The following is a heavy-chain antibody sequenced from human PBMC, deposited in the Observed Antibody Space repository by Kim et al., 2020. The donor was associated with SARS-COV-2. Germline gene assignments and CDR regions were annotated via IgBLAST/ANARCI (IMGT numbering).Heavy chain of an antibody. V-gene: IGHV4-31*02. Sequence: SLKSRVTISVDTSKNQFSLKLSSVTAADTDVYYCARTRITMIVVVTHFDDWGQGTLVTVSS. CDR3: ARTRITMIVVVTHFDD. J-gene: IGHJ4*02. D-gene: IGHD3-22*01.